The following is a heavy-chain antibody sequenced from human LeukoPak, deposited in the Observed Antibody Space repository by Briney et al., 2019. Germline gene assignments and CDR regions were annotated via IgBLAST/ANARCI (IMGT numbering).Heavy chain of an antibody. J-gene: IGHJ4*02. V-gene: IGHV3-21*01. D-gene: IGHD3-22*01. CDR2: ISSSSSYI. CDR3: ALSSGYYSGYFDY. CDR1: GFTFSSYS. Sequence: GGSLRLSCAASGFTFSSYSMNWVRQAPGKGLEWVSSISSSSSYIYYADSVKGRFTISRDNAKNSLYLQMNSLRAEDTAVYYCALSSGYYSGYFDYWGQGTPVTVSS.